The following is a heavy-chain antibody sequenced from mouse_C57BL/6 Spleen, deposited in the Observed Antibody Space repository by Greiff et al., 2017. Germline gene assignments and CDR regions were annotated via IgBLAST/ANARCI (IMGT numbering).Heavy chain of an antibody. Sequence: QVQLQQPGAELVMPGASVKLSCKASGYTFTSYWMHWVKQRPGQGLEWIGEIDPSDSYTNYNQKFKGKSTLTVDKSSSTAYMQLSSLTSEDSAVYYCARIYYYGSSYSYFDFWGTGTTVTVSS. CDR3: ARIYYYGSSYSYFDF. CDR2: IDPSDSYT. CDR1: GYTFTSYW. D-gene: IGHD1-1*01. V-gene: IGHV1-69*01. J-gene: IGHJ1*03.